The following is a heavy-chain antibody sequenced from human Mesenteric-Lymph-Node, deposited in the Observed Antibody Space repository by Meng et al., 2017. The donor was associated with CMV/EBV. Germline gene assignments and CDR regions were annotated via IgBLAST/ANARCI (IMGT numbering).Heavy chain of an antibody. CDR1: GFTFSSYV. CDR2: IYSGGSNT. CDR3: ARDSQWELLYSDYGLDV. V-gene: IGHV3-23*03. J-gene: IGHJ6*02. D-gene: IGHD1-26*01. Sequence: GESLKISCAASGFTFSSYVMTWVRQAPGKGLEWVSLIYSGGSNTYYADSVKGRFTISRDNSKNTVYLQMNSLRPEDTAVYYCARDSQWELLYSDYGLDVWGQGSTVTVSS.